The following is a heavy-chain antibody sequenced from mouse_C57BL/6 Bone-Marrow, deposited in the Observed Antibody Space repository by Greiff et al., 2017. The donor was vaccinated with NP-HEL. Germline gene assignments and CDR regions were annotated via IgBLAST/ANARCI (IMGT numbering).Heavy chain of an antibody. Sequence: EVHLVESGGGLVKPGGSLKLSCAASGFTFSSYAMSWVRQTPEKRLEWVATISDGGSYTYYPDNVKGRFTISRDNAKNNLYLQMSHLKSEDTAMYYCARNSTTVGNWYFDVWGTGTTVTVSS. CDR2: ISDGGSYT. CDR1: GFTFSSYA. J-gene: IGHJ1*03. D-gene: IGHD1-1*01. V-gene: IGHV5-4*01. CDR3: ARNSTTVGNWYFDV.